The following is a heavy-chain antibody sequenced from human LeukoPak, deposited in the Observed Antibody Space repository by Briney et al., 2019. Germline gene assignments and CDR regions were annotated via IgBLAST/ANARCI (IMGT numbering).Heavy chain of an antibody. CDR3: ARHAGSTSYYYYYYMDV. D-gene: IGHD2-2*01. CDR2: IYHSGST. V-gene: IGHV4-38-2*01. J-gene: IGHJ6*03. Sequence: PSETLSLTCAVSGYSISSGYYWGWIRPPPGKGLERIGIIYHSGSTYYNPSLKSRVTISVDTSKNQFSLKLSSVTAADTAVYYCARHAGSTSYYYYYYMDVWGKGTTVTVSS. CDR1: GYSISSGYY.